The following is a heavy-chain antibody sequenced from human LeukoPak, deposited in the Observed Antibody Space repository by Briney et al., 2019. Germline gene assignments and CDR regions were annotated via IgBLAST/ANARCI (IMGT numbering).Heavy chain of an antibody. D-gene: IGHD6-19*01. J-gene: IGHJ4*02. CDR2: IRNKVNSYTT. Sequence: PGGSLRLSCAASGFTFSDHYMDWVRPAPGKGLEWVGRIRNKVNSYTTEYAASVKGRFTISRDDSKNSLYLQMSSLKTEDTAVYYCVRRVDSSGWYLFEYWGQGTLVTVSS. V-gene: IGHV3-72*01. CDR3: VRRVDSSGWYLFEY. CDR1: GFTFSDHY.